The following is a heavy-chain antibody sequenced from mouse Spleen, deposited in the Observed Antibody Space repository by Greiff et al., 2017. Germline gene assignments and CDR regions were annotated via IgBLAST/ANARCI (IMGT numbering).Heavy chain of an antibody. J-gene: IGHJ4*01. CDR1: GFTFSDYY. D-gene: IGHD1-1*01. CDR3: ARGVHYGSSYYYAMDY. Sequence: EVNLVESEGGLVQPGSSMKLSCTASGFTFSDYYMAWVRQVPEKGLEWVANINYDGSSTYYLDSLKSRFIISRDNAKNILYLQMSSLKSEDTATYYCARGVHYGSSYYYAMDYWGQGTSVTVSS. V-gene: IGHV5-16*01. CDR2: INYDGSST.